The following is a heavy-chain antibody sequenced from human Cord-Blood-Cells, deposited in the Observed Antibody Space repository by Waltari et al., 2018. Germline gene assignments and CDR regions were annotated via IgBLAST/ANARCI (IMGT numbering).Heavy chain of an antibody. CDR2: INHSGST. D-gene: IGHD3-3*02. Sequence: QVQLQQWGAGLLKPSETLSLTCAVYGGSFSGYYWSWIRQPPGKGLEWIGEINHSGSTNYNPSLKSRVTISVDTSKNQVSLKLSSVTAADTAVYYCARHFRGYRPFDYWGQGTLVTVSS. J-gene: IGHJ4*02. V-gene: IGHV4-34*01. CDR3: ARHFRGYRPFDY. CDR1: GGSFSGYY.